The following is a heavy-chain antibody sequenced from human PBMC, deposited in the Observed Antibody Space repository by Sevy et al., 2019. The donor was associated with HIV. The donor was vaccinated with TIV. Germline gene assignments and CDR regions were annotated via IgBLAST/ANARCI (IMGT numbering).Heavy chain of an antibody. Sequence: GGSLRLSCAASGFAFYDYSMSWIRQAPGKGLEWVATLAFGCGKINYADSVKGRFTISRNNSKNSFYLQMDNLRVEDTALYYCAREGCTRPHDYWGQGTRVTVSS. CDR1: GFAFYDYS. J-gene: IGHJ4*02. CDR3: AREGCTRPHDY. CDR2: LAFGCGKI. V-gene: IGHV3-23*01. D-gene: IGHD2-8*01.